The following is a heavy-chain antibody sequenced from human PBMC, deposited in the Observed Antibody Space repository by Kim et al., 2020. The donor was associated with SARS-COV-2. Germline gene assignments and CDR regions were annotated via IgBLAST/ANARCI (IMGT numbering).Heavy chain of an antibody. V-gene: IGHV3-30*18. Sequence: GGSLRLSCATSGFTFRNYGMYWVRQAPGKGLEWVAVMSYDGSNEYYADSVKGRFTISRDNSKNTLFLQMHSLRHEDTGVYFCAKDSLEGRYDESGYSRVFDFWGQGTPVTVSS. D-gene: IGHD3-22*01. J-gene: IGHJ4*02. CDR1: GFTFRNYG. CDR2: MSYDGSNE. CDR3: AKDSLEGRYDESGYSRVFDF.